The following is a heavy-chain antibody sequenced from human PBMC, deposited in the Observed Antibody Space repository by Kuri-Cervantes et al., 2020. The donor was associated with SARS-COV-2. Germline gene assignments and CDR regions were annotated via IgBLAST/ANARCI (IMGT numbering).Heavy chain of an antibody. J-gene: IGHJ6*02. CDR3: AKDPGIAAADGMDV. V-gene: IGHV3-30*02. Sequence: SCKASGYTFTSYDINWVRQATGQGLEWMAFIRYDGSNKYYADSVKGRFTISRDNSKNTLYLQMNSLRAEDTAVYYCAKDPGIAAADGMDVWGQGTTVTVSS. D-gene: IGHD6-13*01. CDR2: IRYDGSNK. CDR1: GYTFTSYD.